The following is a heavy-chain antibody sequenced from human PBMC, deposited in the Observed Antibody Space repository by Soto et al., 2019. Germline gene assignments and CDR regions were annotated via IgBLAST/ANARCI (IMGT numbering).Heavy chain of an antibody. J-gene: IGHJ2*01. Sequence: QVQLQESGPGLVKPSETLSLTCTVSGGSISSYYWSWIRQPPGKGLEWIGYIYYRGSTNYNPSLKSRVTMSVDTSKTQFSLKLSSVTAADTAMYYCARFNWYFDLWRRGTLVTVSS. V-gene: IGHV4-59*01. CDR2: IYYRGST. CDR3: ARFNWYFDL. CDR1: GGSISSYY.